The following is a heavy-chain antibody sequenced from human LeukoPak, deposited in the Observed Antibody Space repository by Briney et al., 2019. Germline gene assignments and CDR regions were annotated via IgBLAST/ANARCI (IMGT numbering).Heavy chain of an antibody. CDR1: GYTFTSYA. V-gene: IGHV7-4-1*02. J-gene: IGHJ4*02. D-gene: IGHD1-20*01. Sequence: ASVKVSCKASGYTFTSYAMNWVRQAPGQGLEWMGWINTNTGNPTYAQGFTGRFVSSLDTSVSTAYLQISSLKAEDTAVYYCARDRPRYNWNDEDDYWGQGTLVTVSS. CDR3: ARDRPRYNWNDEDDY. CDR2: INTNTGNP.